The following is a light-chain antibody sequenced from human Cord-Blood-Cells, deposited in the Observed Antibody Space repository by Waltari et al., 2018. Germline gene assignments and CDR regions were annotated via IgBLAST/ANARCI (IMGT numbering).Light chain of an antibody. CDR1: QSISSY. Sequence: IQMTQSPSSLSASVGDRVTITCRARQSISSYLNWDQQKPGKAPKLLIYAASSLQSGVPSRFSGSGSGTDFTLTISSLQPEDFATYYCQQSYSTPFTFGPGTKVDIK. CDR3: QQSYSTPFT. CDR2: AAS. V-gene: IGKV1-39*01. J-gene: IGKJ3*01.